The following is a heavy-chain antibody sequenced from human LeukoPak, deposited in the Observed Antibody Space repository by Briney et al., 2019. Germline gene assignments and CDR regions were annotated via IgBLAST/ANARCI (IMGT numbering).Heavy chain of an antibody. V-gene: IGHV3-33*01. CDR2: IWYDGSNK. Sequence: PGRSLRLSCAASGFTFSSYGMHWVRQAPGKGLEWVAVIWYDGSNKYYADSVKGRFTISRDNSKSTLYLQMNSLRAEDTAVYYSARDELPVDTAMALDYWGQGTLVTVSS. CDR3: ARDELPVDTAMALDY. CDR1: GFTFSSYG. D-gene: IGHD5-18*01. J-gene: IGHJ4*02.